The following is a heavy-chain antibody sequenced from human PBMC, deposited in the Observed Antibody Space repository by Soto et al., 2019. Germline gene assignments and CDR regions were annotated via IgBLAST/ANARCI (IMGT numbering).Heavy chain of an antibody. CDR1: GYAFTSYG. D-gene: IGHD4-17*01. CDR3: ARVEYGDYFGWFDP. CDR2: ISAYNGNT. Sequence: GASVKVSCKASGYAFTSYGISWVRQAPGQGLEWMGWISAYNGNTNYAQKLQGRVTMTTDTSTSTAYMELRSLRSDDTAVYYCARVEYGDYFGWFDPWGQGTLVTVSS. V-gene: IGHV1-18*01. J-gene: IGHJ5*02.